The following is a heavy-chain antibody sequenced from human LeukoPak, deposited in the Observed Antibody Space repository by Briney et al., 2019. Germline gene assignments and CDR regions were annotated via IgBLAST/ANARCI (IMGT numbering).Heavy chain of an antibody. CDR3: VKNSGWYCLDY. D-gene: IGHD6-13*01. CDR2: INHNGGQS. V-gene: IGHV3-7*03. J-gene: IGHJ4*02. CDR1: GFAFSNYW. Sequence: PGGSLRLSCEASGFAFSNYWMTWVRQAPGKGLEWVADINHNGGQSYYVDSVKGRFTLSRDNAKNSLFLQLNSLRAEDTAVYYCVKNSGWYCLDYWGQGITVIVSS.